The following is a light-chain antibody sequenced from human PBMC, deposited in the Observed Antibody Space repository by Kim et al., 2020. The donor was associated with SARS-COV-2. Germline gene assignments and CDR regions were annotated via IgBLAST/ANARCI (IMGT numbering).Light chain of an antibody. CDR1: SSNIGTNT. J-gene: IGLJ3*02. V-gene: IGLV1-44*01. Sequence: GQRVNISCSGSSSNIGTNTVNWYQQIPRTAPKLLIFSNSQRPSGVPDRFAGSKSGSSASLAISGLQSDDEADYYCAAWDDSLNGWVFGGGTQLTVL. CDR2: SNS. CDR3: AAWDDSLNGWV.